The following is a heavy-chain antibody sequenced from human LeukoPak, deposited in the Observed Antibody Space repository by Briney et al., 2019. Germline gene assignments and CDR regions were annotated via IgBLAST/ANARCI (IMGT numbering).Heavy chain of an antibody. V-gene: IGHV3-21*01. CDR3: ARDPLTLYDYYMDV. Sequence: GGSLRLSCAASGFTFSSYSMNWVRQAPGEGLEWVSSISSSGGDIYYADSVKGRFTISRDNAKNTLYLQMNSLRAEDTAVYYCARDPLTLYDYYMDVWGKGTTVTVSS. CDR1: GFTFSSYS. J-gene: IGHJ6*03. CDR2: ISSSGGDI. D-gene: IGHD3-9*01.